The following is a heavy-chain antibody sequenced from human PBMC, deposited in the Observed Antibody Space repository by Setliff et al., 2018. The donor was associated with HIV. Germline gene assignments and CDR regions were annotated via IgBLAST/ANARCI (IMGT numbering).Heavy chain of an antibody. CDR2: IDQHGSER. V-gene: IGHV3-7*03. Sequence: PGGSLRLSCSASEFTNFWMAWVRQAPGKGLEWVANIDQHGSERYYTDSVRGRFTISRDNAKNSLYLQMNSLRAEDTAVYYCAKRAGGPLVNWVFDYWGQGTLVTVSS. CDR3: AKRAGGPLVNWVFDY. D-gene: IGHD2-15*01. J-gene: IGHJ4*02. CDR1: EFTNFW.